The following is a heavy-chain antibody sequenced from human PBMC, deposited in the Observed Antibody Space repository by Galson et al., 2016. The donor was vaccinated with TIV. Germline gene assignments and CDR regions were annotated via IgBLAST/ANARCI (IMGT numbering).Heavy chain of an antibody. V-gene: IGHV3-15*01. D-gene: IGHD2-2*01. J-gene: IGHJ3*01. CDR2: IKSKSDGATT. CDR3: TTDLGYCLTTSCSLGLDY. CDR1: GFTFSNAW. Sequence: SLRLSCAASGFTFSNAWMTWVRQAPGRGLEWVGRIKSKSDGATTAYAAPVKGRFSISRDDSKETVYLQMNNLKTEDTALYFCTTDLGYCLTTSCSLGLDYWGQGQRSPSLQ.